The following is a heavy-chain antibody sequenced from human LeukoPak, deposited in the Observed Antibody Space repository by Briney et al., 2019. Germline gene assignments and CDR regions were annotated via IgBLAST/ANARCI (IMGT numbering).Heavy chain of an antibody. CDR1: GFTFSSYS. J-gene: IGHJ3*02. CDR2: ISSSSTI. Sequence: GGSLRLPCAASGFTFSSYSMNWVRQAPGKGLEWVSHISSSSTIYYADSVKGRFTISRDNAKNSLYLQMNSLRAEDTAVYYCARDRWLRPEDAFDIWGQGTMVTVSS. V-gene: IGHV3-48*01. CDR3: ARDRWLRPEDAFDI. D-gene: IGHD5-12*01.